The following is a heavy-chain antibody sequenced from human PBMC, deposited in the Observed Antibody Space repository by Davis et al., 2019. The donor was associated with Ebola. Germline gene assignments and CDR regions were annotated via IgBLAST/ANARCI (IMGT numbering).Heavy chain of an antibody. J-gene: IGHJ6*03. CDR2: INPNSGGT. CDR1: GYTFTSYG. V-gene: IGHV1-18*01. CDR3: ARAEWYCSSTSCPPDYYYYYYMDV. Sequence: ASVKVSCKASGYTFTSYGISWVRQAPGQGLEWMGWINPNSGGTNYAQKFQGRVTITADESTSTAYMELSSLRSEDTAVYYCARAEWYCSSTSCPPDYYYYYYMDVWGKGTTVTVSS. D-gene: IGHD2-2*01.